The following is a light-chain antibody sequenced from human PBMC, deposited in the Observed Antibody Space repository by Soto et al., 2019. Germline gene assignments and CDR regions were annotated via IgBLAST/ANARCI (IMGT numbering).Light chain of an antibody. CDR1: QSIGGNF. V-gene: IGKV3-20*01. Sequence: EIVLTQSPGTLSLSPGEGATLSCRASQSIGGNFLAWYQRRRGQAPRLLIHGASNRATGIPDRFSGSGSGTDFTLTITRLEPEDFAVYYCQQYGGSPRTFGQGTKVDI. CDR2: GAS. J-gene: IGKJ1*01. CDR3: QQYGGSPRT.